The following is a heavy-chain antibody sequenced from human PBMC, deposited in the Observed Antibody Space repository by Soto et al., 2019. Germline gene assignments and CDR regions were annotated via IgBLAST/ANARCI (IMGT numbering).Heavy chain of an antibody. Sequence: GGSLRLSCAASGFTFSSYGMHWVRQAPGKGLEWVAVIWYDGSNKYYADSVKGRFTISRDNSKNTLYLQMNSLRAEDTAVYYCARDPLYCTSTSCHGGYYYYMDVWGKGTTVTVSS. J-gene: IGHJ6*03. CDR2: IWYDGSNK. CDR3: ARDPLYCTSTSCHGGYYYYMDV. D-gene: IGHD2-2*01. V-gene: IGHV3-33*01. CDR1: GFTFSSYG.